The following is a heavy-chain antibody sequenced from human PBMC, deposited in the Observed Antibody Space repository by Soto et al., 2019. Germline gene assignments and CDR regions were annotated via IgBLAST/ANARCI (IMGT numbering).Heavy chain of an antibody. V-gene: IGHV3-23*01. Sequence: EVQLLESGGGLGQPGGSLRLSCAASGFTFRDYAMSWVRQAPGKGLEWVSTISGSLGSAYYADSVKGRFTISRDNSNNTLYLPMKSQRAEDAAVYYCATDSGIPDFGVVINASDIWGQGTLVTVSS. D-gene: IGHD3-3*01. CDR1: GFTFRDYA. CDR3: ATDSGIPDFGVVINASDI. J-gene: IGHJ3*02. CDR2: ISGSLGSA.